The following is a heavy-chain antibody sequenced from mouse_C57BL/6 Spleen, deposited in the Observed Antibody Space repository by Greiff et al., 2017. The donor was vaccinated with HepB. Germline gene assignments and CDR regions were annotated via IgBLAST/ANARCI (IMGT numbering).Heavy chain of an antibody. CDR2: INPSNGGT. V-gene: IGHV1-53*01. Sequence: QVQLQQPGTELVKPGASVKLSCKASGYTFTSYWMPWVKQRPGQGLEWIGDINPSNGGTNYNEKFKSKATLTVDKSSSTAYMQLSSLTSEDSAVYYCAREGRYDYAMDDWGQGTSVTVSS. CDR1: GYTFTSYW. J-gene: IGHJ4*01. D-gene: IGHD2-14*01. CDR3: AREGRYDYAMDD.